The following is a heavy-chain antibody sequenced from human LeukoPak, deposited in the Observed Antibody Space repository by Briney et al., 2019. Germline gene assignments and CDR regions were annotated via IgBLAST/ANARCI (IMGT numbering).Heavy chain of an antibody. CDR2: IYSDGRT. J-gene: IGHJ4*02. Sequence: GGSLRLSCAASGFTVSSYYLTWVRQAPGKGLEWVSVIYSDGRTFYADSVKGRFTIPRDDSKNTLYLQMNNLRAEDMAVYYCGIGRPNYYFDYWGQGTLVTVSS. V-gene: IGHV3-53*01. CDR3: GIGRPNYYFDY. D-gene: IGHD1-7*01. CDR1: GFTVSSYY.